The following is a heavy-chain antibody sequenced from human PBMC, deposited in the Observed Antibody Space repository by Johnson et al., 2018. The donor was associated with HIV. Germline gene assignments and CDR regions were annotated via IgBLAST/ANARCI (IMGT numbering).Heavy chain of an antibody. D-gene: IGHD5-24*01. CDR2: LFSGGRT. Sequence: VQLVESGGGVVQPGRSLGLSCAASGFTVSSYYMTWVRQAPGKGLEWVSVLFSGGRTYYADAVQGRFTISSDNSKNTLFLQMNSLRAEDTAVFYCARACRDGYTCDAYDIWGQGTMVTVSS. CDR3: ARACRDGYTCDAYDI. J-gene: IGHJ3*02. CDR1: GFTVSSYY. V-gene: IGHV3-66*01.